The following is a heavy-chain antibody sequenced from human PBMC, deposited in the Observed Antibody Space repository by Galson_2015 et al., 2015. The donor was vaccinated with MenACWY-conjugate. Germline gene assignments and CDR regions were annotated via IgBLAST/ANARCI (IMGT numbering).Heavy chain of an antibody. CDR2: ISSSSSYI. D-gene: IGHD2-2*01. CDR1: GFTFSSYS. J-gene: IGHJ6*02. Sequence: SLRLSCAASGFTFSSYSMNWVRQAPGKGLEWVSSISSSSSYIYYADSVKGRFTISRDNAKNSLYLQMNSLRAEDTAVYYCAREKRYCSSTRPCYYYGMDVWGQGTTVTVSS. CDR3: AREKRYCSSTRPCYYYGMDV. V-gene: IGHV3-21*01.